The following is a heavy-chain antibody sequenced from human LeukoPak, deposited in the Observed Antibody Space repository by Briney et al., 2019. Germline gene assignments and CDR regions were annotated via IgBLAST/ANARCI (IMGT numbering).Heavy chain of an antibody. CDR3: ARGFDSQSAYFDY. D-gene: IGHD5-12*01. CDR2: IPSRGST. J-gene: IGHJ4*02. Sequence: SETLSVTRTVSGGSISILYWKWIRQPARKGLEWIGYIPSRGSTNYNPSLKSRVTISLDTSKHQFSLNLRSVTAADPAVYYCARGFDSQSAYFDYWGQGTLVTVSS. V-gene: IGHV4-59*01. CDR1: GGSISILY.